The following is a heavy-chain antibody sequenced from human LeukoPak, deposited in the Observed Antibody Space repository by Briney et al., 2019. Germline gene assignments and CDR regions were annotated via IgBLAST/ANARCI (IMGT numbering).Heavy chain of an antibody. CDR1: GGSISSGGYY. CDR2: IYYSGST. J-gene: IGHJ4*02. D-gene: IGHD5-18*01. V-gene: IGHV4-31*03. CDR3: ARVGGQLWHQNSVFGY. Sequence: SETLSLTCTVPGGSISSGGYYWSWIRQHPGKGLEWIGYIYYSGSTYYNPSLKSRVTISVDTSKNQFSLKLSSVTAADTAVYYCARVGGQLWHQNSVFGYWGQGTLVTVSS.